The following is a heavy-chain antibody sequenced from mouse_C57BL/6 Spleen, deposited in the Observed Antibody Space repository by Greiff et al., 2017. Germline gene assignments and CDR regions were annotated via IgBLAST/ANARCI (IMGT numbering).Heavy chain of an antibody. CDR2: ISGGGGNT. CDR3: ARHGGGTFDY. V-gene: IGHV5-9*01. Sequence: EVQLKESGGGLVKPGGSLKLSCAASGFTFSSYTMSWVRQTPEKRLEWVATISGGGGNTYYPDSVKGRFTISRDNAKNTLYLQMSSLRSEDTALYYCARHGGGTFDYWGQGTTLTVSS. D-gene: IGHD1-1*02. CDR1: GFTFSSYT. J-gene: IGHJ2*01.